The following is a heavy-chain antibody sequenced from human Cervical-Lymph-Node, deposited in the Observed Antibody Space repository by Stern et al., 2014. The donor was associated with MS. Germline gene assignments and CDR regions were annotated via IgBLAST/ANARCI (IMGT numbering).Heavy chain of an antibody. CDR1: GVTVSRDY. D-gene: IGHD1-1*01. J-gene: IGHJ4*02. CDR3: ARDTSSPERSDW. V-gene: IGHV3-53*01. Sequence: EDQLVESGGGVIQPGGSLRLSCTASGVTVSRDYMTGVRQAPGKGVEWVSLITNVGSTFYTDSVKVRFTISRDDSKNTVYLHMTSLRAEDTAMYYCARDTSSPERSDWWGQGTLVTVSS. CDR2: ITNVGST.